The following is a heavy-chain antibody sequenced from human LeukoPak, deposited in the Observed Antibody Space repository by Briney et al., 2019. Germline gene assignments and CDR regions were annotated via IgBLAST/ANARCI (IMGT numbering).Heavy chain of an antibody. CDR3: ARHRLHRIYYDSSGFYHDAFDI. J-gene: IGHJ3*02. V-gene: IGHV1-18*04. CDR1: GYTFTGYY. D-gene: IGHD3-22*01. Sequence: GASVKVSCKASGYTFTGYYMHWARQAPGQGLEWMGWIRGYNGNANYAQKLQGRVTMTTDTSTSTAYMELRSLRSDDTAVYYCARHRLHRIYYDSSGFYHDAFDIWGRGTMVTVSS. CDR2: IRGYNGNA.